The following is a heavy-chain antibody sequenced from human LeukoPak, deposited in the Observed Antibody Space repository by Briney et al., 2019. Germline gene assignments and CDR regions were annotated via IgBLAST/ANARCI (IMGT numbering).Heavy chain of an antibody. J-gene: IGHJ4*01. CDR3: ARQGVDY. CDR1: GFTFSNYW. D-gene: IGHD3-16*01. Sequence: GGSLRLSCVASGFTFSNYWMSWVRQAPGKGLEGVANIKEDGSEKYYVDSVKGRFTISRDNAKNSLYLQMNSLRAEDTAVYYCARQGVDYWGHGTLVTVSS. CDR2: IKEDGSEK. V-gene: IGHV3-7*01.